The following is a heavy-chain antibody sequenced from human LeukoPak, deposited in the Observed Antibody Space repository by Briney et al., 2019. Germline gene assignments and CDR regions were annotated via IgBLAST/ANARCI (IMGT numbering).Heavy chain of an antibody. CDR2: IGSSDSTI. J-gene: IGHJ4*02. CDR3: ATSTTARVAPDH. D-gene: IGHD1-1*01. V-gene: IGHV3-48*03. CDR1: GFTFSSYE. Sequence: GGSLRLSCAASGFTFSSYEMNWVRQAPGKGLEWVSYIGSSDSTIYYADSVKGRFTISRDNAKNSLYLQMNSLRAEDTAVYYCATSTTARVAPDHWGQGTLVTVS.